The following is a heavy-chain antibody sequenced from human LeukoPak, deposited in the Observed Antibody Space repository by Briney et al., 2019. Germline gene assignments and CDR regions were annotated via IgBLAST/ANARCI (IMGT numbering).Heavy chain of an antibody. J-gene: IGHJ4*02. CDR2: IYYSGST. D-gene: IGHD4-23*01. Sequence: PSETLSPTCTVSGDSISSSTYYWGWIRQPPGKGLEWIGTIYYSGSTYYNPSLESRVTISVDTSKNQFSLKLSSVTAADTAVYYCARDNDGDYGGNGDYWGQGTLVTVSS. V-gene: IGHV4-39*02. CDR3: ARDNDGDYGGNGDY. CDR1: GDSISSSTYY.